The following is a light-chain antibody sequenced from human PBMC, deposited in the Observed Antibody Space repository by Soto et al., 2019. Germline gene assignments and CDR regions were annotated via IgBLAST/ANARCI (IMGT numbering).Light chain of an antibody. CDR2: DAS. CDR3: QQYATSPQT. Sequence: EIVLTQSPGTLSLSPGERATLSCRASQSLSSSQLAWYQQKPGQAPRLLIHDASSRATGISDRFTGSGSGTDFTLTISRLEPEDFAVYYCQQYATSPQTFGQGTKVDIK. CDR1: QSLSSSQ. V-gene: IGKV3-20*01. J-gene: IGKJ1*01.